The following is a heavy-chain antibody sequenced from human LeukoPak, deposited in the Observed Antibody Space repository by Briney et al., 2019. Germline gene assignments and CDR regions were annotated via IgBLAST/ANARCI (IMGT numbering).Heavy chain of an antibody. V-gene: IGHV1-69*01. D-gene: IGHD2-2*02. CDR3: ARVSVIEYCSSTSCHIERGWFDP. J-gene: IGHJ5*02. CDR2: IIPIFGTA. CDR1: GGTFSSYA. Sequence: SVKVSCKASGGTFSSYAISWVRQAPGQGLDWMGGIIPIFGTANYAQKFQGRVTITADESTSTAYMELRSLRSEDTAVYYCARVSVIEYCSSTSCHIERGWFDPWGQGTLVTVSS.